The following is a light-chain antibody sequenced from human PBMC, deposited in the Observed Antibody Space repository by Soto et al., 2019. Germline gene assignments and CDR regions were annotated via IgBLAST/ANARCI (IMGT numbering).Light chain of an antibody. Sequence: EIVVTQSPATLSVSPGERVTLSCRASQTVVTYITWYQQKPGQAPRLLIYDASTRATDVPARFSGSGSGTEFTLTITSLQSEDFAVYYCQHYHRWPPFSFGPGTKLEIK. CDR3: QHYHRWPPFS. CDR1: QTVVTY. V-gene: IGKV3-15*01. CDR2: DAS. J-gene: IGKJ2*01.